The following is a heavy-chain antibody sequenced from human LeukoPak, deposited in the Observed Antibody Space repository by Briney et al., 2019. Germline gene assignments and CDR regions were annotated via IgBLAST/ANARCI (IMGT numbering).Heavy chain of an antibody. CDR1: GYTFTGYY. Sequence: ASVKVSCKASGYTFTGYYMHWVRQAPGQGLEWMGWINPNSGGTNYAQKFQGRVTMTRDTSISTAYMELSRLRSDDTAVYYCARHGYYDSGGSYYFDYWGQGTLVTVSS. V-gene: IGHV1-2*02. J-gene: IGHJ4*02. CDR3: ARHGYYDSGGSYYFDY. CDR2: INPNSGGT. D-gene: IGHD3-22*01.